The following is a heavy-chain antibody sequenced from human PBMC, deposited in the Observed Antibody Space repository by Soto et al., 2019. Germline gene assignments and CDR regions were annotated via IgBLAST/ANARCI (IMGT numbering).Heavy chain of an antibody. Sequence: GGSLRLSCVASGFTFSSYEMNWVRQSPGKGLEWVSYISGTGSAIHYADSVKGRYTISRDNTKNSLYLQMDSLRAEDTAVYYCARGVIASSDFWGQGTLVTVSS. CDR3: ARGVIASSDF. D-gene: IGHD2-21*01. V-gene: IGHV3-48*03. CDR1: GFTFSSYE. CDR2: ISGTGSAI. J-gene: IGHJ4*02.